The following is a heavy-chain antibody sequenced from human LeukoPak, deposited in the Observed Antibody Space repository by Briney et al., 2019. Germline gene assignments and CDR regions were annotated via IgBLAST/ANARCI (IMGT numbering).Heavy chain of an antibody. J-gene: IGHJ4*02. Sequence: PSETLSLTSTVSGGSISTYYWSWIRQPPGNGLEWIGYIYYSGSTNYNPSLKSRVTISVDTSKNQFSLKLSSVTAADTAVYYCARGGANFGPSDYWGQGTLVTVSS. CDR2: IYYSGST. D-gene: IGHD3-16*01. CDR1: GGSISTYY. CDR3: ARGGANFGPSDY. V-gene: IGHV4-59*01.